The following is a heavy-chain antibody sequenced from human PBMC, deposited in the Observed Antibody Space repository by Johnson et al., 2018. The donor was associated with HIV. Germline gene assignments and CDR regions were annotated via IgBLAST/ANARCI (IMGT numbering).Heavy chain of an antibody. D-gene: IGHD3-22*01. Sequence: VQLVESGGGFVQPGGSLRLSCAASGFTFSSYVMNWVRQAPGKGLEWVSGISGSGASTYYADSVEGRFTISRDNSKNTLYLQMNSLRAEDTAVYYCAREGNYYDSSSDAFDIWGQGTMVTVSS. CDR2: ISGSGAST. CDR3: AREGNYYDSSSDAFDI. CDR1: GFTFSSYV. J-gene: IGHJ3*02. V-gene: IGHV3-23*04.